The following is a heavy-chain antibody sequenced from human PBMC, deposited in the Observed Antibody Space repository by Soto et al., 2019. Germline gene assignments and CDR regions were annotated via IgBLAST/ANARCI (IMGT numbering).Heavy chain of an antibody. CDR1: GFTLSRYA. CDR3: AKYPGRVVVDAFDI. Sequence: PGGSLRLSCTASGFTLSRYAMSWVRQAPGKGLEWVSTISDSGSTYYAESVKGRLTISRDNSKHTLYLQMNSLRAEDTAVYYCAKYPGRVVVDAFDIWGQGTMVTVSS. CDR2: ISDSGST. D-gene: IGHD2-15*01. V-gene: IGHV3-23*01. J-gene: IGHJ3*02.